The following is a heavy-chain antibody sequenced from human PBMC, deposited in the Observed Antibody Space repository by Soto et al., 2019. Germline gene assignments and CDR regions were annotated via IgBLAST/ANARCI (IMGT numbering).Heavy chain of an antibody. CDR1: GFSLSTSGVG. V-gene: IGHV2-5*01. Sequence: SGPTLVKPTQTLTLTCTFSGFSLSTSGVGVGWIRQPPGKALEWLALIYWNDNKRYSPSLKSRLTITKDTSKNQVVLTMTNMDPVDTATYYCAHSLIPHYDFWSARFDPWGQGTLVTVSS. CDR3: AHSLIPHYDFWSARFDP. CDR2: IYWNDNK. D-gene: IGHD3-3*01. J-gene: IGHJ5*02.